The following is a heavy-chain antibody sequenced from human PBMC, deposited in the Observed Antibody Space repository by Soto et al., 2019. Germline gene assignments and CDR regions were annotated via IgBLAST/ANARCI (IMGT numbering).Heavy chain of an antibody. V-gene: IGHV1-69*02. J-gene: IGHJ4*02. CDR1: GDTFNFYT. Sequence: QVQLVQSGAELKKPGSSVRVSCKASGDTFNFYTINWVRQAPGLGLEWMGRTIPMLSMSNYALRFQGRLTIPGDNSPSTASRVLNSLKPEDTPMYSWAPSSGSGSRPFDFWGQGARVTVSP. D-gene: IGHD3-10*01. CDR3: APSSGSGSRPFDF. CDR2: TIPMLSMS.